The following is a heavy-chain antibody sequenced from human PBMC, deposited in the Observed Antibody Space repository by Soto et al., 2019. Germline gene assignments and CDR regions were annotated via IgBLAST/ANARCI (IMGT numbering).Heavy chain of an antibody. CDR2: IVVGSGNT. J-gene: IGHJ6*02. CDR1: GFTFTSSA. V-gene: IGHV1-58*01. D-gene: IGHD2-15*01. CDR3: AAGSLGYCSGGSCDYYGMDV. Sequence: QMQLVQSGPEVKKPGTSVKVSCKASGFTFTSSAVQWVRQARGQRLEWIGWIVVGSGNTNYAQKFQERVTITRDMSTSTAYMELSSLRSEDTAVYYCAAGSLGYCSGGSCDYYGMDVWGQGTTVTVSS.